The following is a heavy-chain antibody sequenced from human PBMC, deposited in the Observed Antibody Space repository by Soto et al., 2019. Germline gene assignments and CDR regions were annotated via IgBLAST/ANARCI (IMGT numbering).Heavy chain of an antibody. CDR1: GYTFTSYG. Sequence: QVQLVQSGAEVKKPGASVKVSCKASGYTFTSYGISWVRQAPGQGLEWMGWISAYNGNTNYAQKLQGRVTMTTDTSTSTAYMELRSLRSDDTAVYYCARVAPSITIFGVVISDFDHWGQGTLVTVSS. J-gene: IGHJ4*02. CDR3: ARVAPSITIFGVVISDFDH. CDR2: ISAYNGNT. D-gene: IGHD3-3*01. V-gene: IGHV1-18*01.